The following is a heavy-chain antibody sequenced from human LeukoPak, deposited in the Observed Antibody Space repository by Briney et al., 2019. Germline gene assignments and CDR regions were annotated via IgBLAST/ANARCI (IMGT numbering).Heavy chain of an antibody. CDR1: GYSLSELS. CDR3: ATEKDLLLDS. D-gene: IGHD1-26*01. CDR2: FDPGDDET. Sequence: ALVKVSCKVSGYSLSELSTHWVRQAPGQGLEWMGGFDPGDDETIYAQKFQGRVTMTEDTSTDTAYLELSSLRSEDTAVYFCATEKDLLLDSWGQGTLVTVPS. J-gene: IGHJ5*01. V-gene: IGHV1-24*01.